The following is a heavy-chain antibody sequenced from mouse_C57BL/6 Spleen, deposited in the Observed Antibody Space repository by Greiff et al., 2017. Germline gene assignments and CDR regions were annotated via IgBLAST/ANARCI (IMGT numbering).Heavy chain of an antibody. CDR2: IYPGDGDT. CDR3: AREGGSTPFDY. V-gene: IGHV1-82*01. CDR1: GYAFSSSW. D-gene: IGHD1-1*01. Sequence: VQLQQSGPELVKPGASVKISCKASGYAFSSSWMNWVKQRPGKGLEWIGRIYPGDGDTNYNGKFKGKATLTADNSSSTAYMQLSSLTSEDSAVYFCAREGGSTPFDYWGQGTTLTVSS. J-gene: IGHJ2*01.